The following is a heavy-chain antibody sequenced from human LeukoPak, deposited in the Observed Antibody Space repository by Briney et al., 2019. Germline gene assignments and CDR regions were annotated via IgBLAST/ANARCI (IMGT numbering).Heavy chain of an antibody. CDR3: AKDRLDYGGNSGLGY. V-gene: IGHV3-23*01. CDR1: GFSVSSNY. CDR2: ISGRGVRT. J-gene: IGHJ4*02. Sequence: PGGSLRLSCAASGFSVSSNYMSWVRQAPGKGLERVSAISGRGVRTYYADSVKGRFTISSDNSKNTLYLQMNSLRGEDTAVYYCAKDRLDYGGNSGLGYWGQGTLVTVSS. D-gene: IGHD4-23*01.